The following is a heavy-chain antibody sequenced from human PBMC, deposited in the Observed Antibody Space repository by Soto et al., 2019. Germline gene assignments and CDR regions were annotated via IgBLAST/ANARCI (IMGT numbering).Heavy chain of an antibody. Sequence: EVQLVESGGGLVKPGGSLRLSCAASGFSVTNAWMSWVRQAPGKGLELVGRIKNKADGGTTDYTAPVKGRFTISRDDSKNTLDLQMNSLRIEDTAVYYCTTNTVGYRYFDYWGQGTLVTVSS. CDR3: TTNTVGYRYFDY. V-gene: IGHV3-15*01. CDR2: IKNKADGGTT. CDR1: GFSVTNAW. D-gene: IGHD5-18*01. J-gene: IGHJ4*02.